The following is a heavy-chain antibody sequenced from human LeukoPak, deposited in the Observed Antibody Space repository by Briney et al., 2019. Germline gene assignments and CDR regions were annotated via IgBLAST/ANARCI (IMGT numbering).Heavy chain of an antibody. CDR1: GYSISSGYY. V-gene: IGHV4-38-2*02. Sequence: SETLSLTCAVSGYSISSGYYWGWIRQPPGKGLEWIGSIYHSGSTYYNPSLKSRVTISVDTSKNQFSLKLSSVTAADTAVYYCAREIRGTPAFDYWGQGTLVTVSS. J-gene: IGHJ4*02. CDR2: IYHSGST. D-gene: IGHD1-1*01. CDR3: AREIRGTPAFDY.